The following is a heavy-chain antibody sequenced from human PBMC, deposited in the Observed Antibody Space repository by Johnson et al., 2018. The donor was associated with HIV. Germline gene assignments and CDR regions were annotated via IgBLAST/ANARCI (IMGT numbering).Heavy chain of an antibody. J-gene: IGHJ3*02. CDR1: GFTFSIYA. V-gene: IGHV3-64*01. Sequence: VQLVESGGGLVKPGRSLRLSCAASGFTFSIYAMHWVRQAPGKGLEYVSAISSNGGSTYYANSVKGRFTISRDNSKNTLYLQMNRLRAEDTAVYYCARAGVTRGRGGGHAFDIWGQGTMVTVSS. CDR3: ARAGVTRGRGGGHAFDI. CDR2: ISSNGGST. D-gene: IGHD3-10*01.